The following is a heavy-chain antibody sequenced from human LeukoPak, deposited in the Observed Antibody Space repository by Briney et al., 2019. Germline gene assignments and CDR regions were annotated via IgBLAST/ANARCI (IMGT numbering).Heavy chain of an antibody. D-gene: IGHD4-17*01. J-gene: IGHJ4*02. CDR2: IWYDGSSK. CDR1: GFTFSSYG. Sequence: GRSLRLSCAASGFTFSSYGMHWVRQAPGKGLEWVAVIWYDGSSKYYADSAKGRFTISRDNSKNTLFLQMDSLRAEDTAVYYCAKDWQHMATVIYYFDYWGQGTLVTVSS. CDR3: AKDWQHMATVIYYFDY. V-gene: IGHV3-33*02.